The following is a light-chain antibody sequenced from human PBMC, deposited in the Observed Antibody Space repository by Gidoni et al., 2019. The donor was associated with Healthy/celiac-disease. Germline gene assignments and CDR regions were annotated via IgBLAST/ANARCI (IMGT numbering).Light chain of an antibody. Sequence: EIVLTQSTGTLSLSPGERATLSCMASQSVSSSYLAWYQQKPGQAPRLLIYGASSRATGIPARFSGSGSGTDFTLTISRLEPEDFAVYYCQQYGSSPRTFGQGTKVEIK. CDR2: GAS. J-gene: IGKJ1*01. CDR3: QQYGSSPRT. V-gene: IGKV3-20*01. CDR1: QSVSSSY.